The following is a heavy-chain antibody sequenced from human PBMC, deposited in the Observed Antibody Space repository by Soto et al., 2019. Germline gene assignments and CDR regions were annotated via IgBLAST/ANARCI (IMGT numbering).Heavy chain of an antibody. CDR1: GYTFTSYG. Sequence: GASVKVSCKASGYTFTSYGISWVRQAPGQGLEWMGWISAYNGNTNYAQKLQGRVTMTTDTSTSTAYMELRSLRSDDTAVYYCARDEGITMVRGVIILGPDYWGQGTLVTVSS. CDR3: ARDEGITMVRGVIILGPDY. J-gene: IGHJ4*02. V-gene: IGHV1-18*01. D-gene: IGHD3-10*01. CDR2: ISAYNGNT.